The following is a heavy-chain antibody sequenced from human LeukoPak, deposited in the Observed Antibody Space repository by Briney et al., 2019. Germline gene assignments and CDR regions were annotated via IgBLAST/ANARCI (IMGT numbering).Heavy chain of an antibody. CDR1: GFTVSSNY. J-gene: IGHJ5*02. V-gene: IGHV3-66*01. CDR3: ARDPNYYDSSGYYST. D-gene: IGHD3-22*01. Sequence: PGGSLRLSCAASGFTVSSNYMSWVRQAPGKGLEWVSVIYSGGSTYYADSVKGRFTISRDNSKNTLYLQMNSLRAEDTAVYYCARDPNYYDSSGYYSTWGQGTLVTVSS. CDR2: IYSGGST.